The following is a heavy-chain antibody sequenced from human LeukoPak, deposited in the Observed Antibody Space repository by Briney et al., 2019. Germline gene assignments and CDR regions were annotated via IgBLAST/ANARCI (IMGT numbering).Heavy chain of an antibody. CDR3: ANLRLYSSGWYKGGPLEYFQH. J-gene: IGHJ1*01. CDR2: ISSDGSTI. V-gene: IGHV3-48*03. Sequence: PGGSLRLSCAASGFTFSSYEMNWVRQAPGKGLEWVSFISSDGSTIYSADSVKGRFTISRDNSKNTLYLQMNSLRAEDTAVYYCANLRLYSSGWYKGGPLEYFQHWGQGTLVTVSS. CDR1: GFTFSSYE. D-gene: IGHD6-19*01.